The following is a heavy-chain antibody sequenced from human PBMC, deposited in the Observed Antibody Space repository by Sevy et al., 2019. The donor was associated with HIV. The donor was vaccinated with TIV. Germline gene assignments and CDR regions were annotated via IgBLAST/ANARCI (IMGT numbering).Heavy chain of an antibody. Sequence: GGSLRLSCAASGFTFSSYAMSWVRQAPGKGLEWVSAFSGSGGSTNYADSVKGRFTISRDNSKNTLYLQMNSLRAEDTAVYYCEPGSYYSPFDYWGQGTLVTVSS. V-gene: IGHV3-23*01. CDR3: EPGSYYSPFDY. CDR1: GFTFSSYA. CDR2: FSGSGGST. J-gene: IGHJ4*02. D-gene: IGHD3-10*01.